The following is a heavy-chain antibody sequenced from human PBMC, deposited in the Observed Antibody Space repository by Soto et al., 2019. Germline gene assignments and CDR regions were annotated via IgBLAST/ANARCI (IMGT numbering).Heavy chain of an antibody. CDR3: ANHGGDPRAY. CDR2: INHSGST. Sequence: QVQLQQWGAGLLKPSETLSLTCAVYGGSFSGYYWSWIRQPPGKGLEWIGEINHSGSTNYNPSLKSRVTISVDTSKNQFSLKLRSVTAADTAVYYCANHGGDPRAYWGQGTLVTVSS. D-gene: IGHD2-21*02. J-gene: IGHJ4*02. V-gene: IGHV4-34*01. CDR1: GGSFSGYY.